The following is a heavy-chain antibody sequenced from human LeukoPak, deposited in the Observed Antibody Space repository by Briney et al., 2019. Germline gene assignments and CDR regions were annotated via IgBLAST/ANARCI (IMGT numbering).Heavy chain of an antibody. D-gene: IGHD5-12*01. Sequence: GASVKVSCKASGYTFTGYYMHWVRQAPGQGLEWMGWINPNSGGTNYAQKFQGRVTMTRDTSISTAYMELSRLRSDDTAVYYCARDFRRRWLQINPYYFDYWGQGTLVTVSS. CDR1: GYTFTGYY. CDR3: ARDFRRRWLQINPYYFDY. CDR2: INPNSGGT. V-gene: IGHV1-2*02. J-gene: IGHJ4*02.